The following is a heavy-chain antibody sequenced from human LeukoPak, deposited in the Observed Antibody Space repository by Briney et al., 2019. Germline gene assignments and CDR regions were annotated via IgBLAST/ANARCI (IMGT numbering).Heavy chain of an antibody. D-gene: IGHD6-19*01. CDR1: GGSFSGYY. Sequence: SETLSLTCAVYGGSFSGYYWSWIRQPPGKGLEWIGEINHSGSTNYNPSLKSRVTISVDTSKNQFSLKLSSVTAADTAVYYCARDKYSSGWLDHWGQGTLVTVSS. CDR3: ARDKYSSGWLDH. CDR2: INHSGST. J-gene: IGHJ4*02. V-gene: IGHV4-34*01.